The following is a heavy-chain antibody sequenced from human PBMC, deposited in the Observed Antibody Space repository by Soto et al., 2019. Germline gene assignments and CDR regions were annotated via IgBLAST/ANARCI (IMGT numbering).Heavy chain of an antibody. D-gene: IGHD3-22*01. CDR3: AARRGRSGGGAFDH. V-gene: IGHV3-23*01. Sequence: EVQLLESGGGLVQPGGSLRLSCAASGFTFKNYAMSWVRQAPGKGLEWVSVISGSGGTTHYTDSVKGRFTISRDNSQNKVFLQMNRLSAGGTAVYFFAARRGRSGGGAFDHWGQGTLVTVSS. CDR1: GFTFKNYA. CDR2: ISGSGGTT. J-gene: IGHJ4*02.